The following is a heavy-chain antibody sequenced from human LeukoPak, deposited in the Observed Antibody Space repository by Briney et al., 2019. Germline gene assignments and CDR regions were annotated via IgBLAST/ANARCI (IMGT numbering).Heavy chain of an antibody. D-gene: IGHD4-17*01. J-gene: IGHJ6*02. V-gene: IGHV3-21*01. Sequence: GGSLRLSCAASGFTFSSSSINWVRRAPGKGLEWVSSISSSSTYIYYADSVKGRFTISRDNAKNSLYLQMNSLRAEDTAVYYCARERVDYGDWSRYYHYGMDVWGQGTTVTATS. CDR3: ARERVDYGDWSRYYHYGMDV. CDR1: GFTFSSSS. CDR2: ISSSSTYI.